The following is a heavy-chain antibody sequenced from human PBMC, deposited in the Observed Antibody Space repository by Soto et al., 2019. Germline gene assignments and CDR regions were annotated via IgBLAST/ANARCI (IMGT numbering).Heavy chain of an antibody. CDR2: INSDGSNI. Sequence: PGGSLRLSCVTSGLTFSSYWMHWVRQAPGKGLVWVSRINSDGSNIRYADSVKGRFTISRDNAKNTLYLQMNSLRAEDTAVYYCARETEHIGVDYWGQGTLVTVSS. V-gene: IGHV3-74*01. CDR3: ARETEHIGVDY. CDR1: GLTFSSYW. D-gene: IGHD3-3*01. J-gene: IGHJ4*02.